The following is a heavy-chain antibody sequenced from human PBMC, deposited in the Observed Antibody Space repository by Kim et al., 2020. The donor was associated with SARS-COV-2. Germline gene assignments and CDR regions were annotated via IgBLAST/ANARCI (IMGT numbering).Heavy chain of an antibody. CDR3: ARDRRVDGDYVDYYYYGMDV. D-gene: IGHD4-17*01. CDR2: ISYDGSNK. J-gene: IGHJ6*02. V-gene: IGHV3-30*04. CDR1: GFTFSSYA. Sequence: GGSLRLSCAASGFTFSSYAMHWVRQAPGKGLEWVAVISYDGSNKYYADSVKGRFTISRDNSKNTLYLQMNSLRAEDTAVYYCARDRRVDGDYVDYYYYGMDVWGQGTTVTVSS.